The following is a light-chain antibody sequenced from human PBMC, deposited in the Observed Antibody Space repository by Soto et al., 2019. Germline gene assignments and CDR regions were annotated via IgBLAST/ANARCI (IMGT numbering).Light chain of an antibody. CDR3: TSYAGSDNPVL. CDR2: EVT. Sequence: QSVLTQPPSPAGSPGQSVTLPCTGTSNDIGEYHYVSWYQQHPGKAPKLMIYEVTQRPSGVPHRFSGSKSGNTASLTVSGLQPEDEADYYCTSYAGSDNPVLFGGGTKVTVL. CDR1: SNDIGEYHY. V-gene: IGLV2-8*01. J-gene: IGLJ2*01.